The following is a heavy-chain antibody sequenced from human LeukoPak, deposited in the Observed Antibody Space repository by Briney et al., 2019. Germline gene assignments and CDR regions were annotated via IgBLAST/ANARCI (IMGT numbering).Heavy chain of an antibody. V-gene: IGHV4-31*02. D-gene: IGHD2-15*01. CDR1: GGSISNSGCFY. J-gene: IGHJ4*02. CDR3: ARISQSSGGFYY. CDR2: ISYRRST. Sequence: SQTLSLTCTVSGGSISNSGCFYWSWIRQHPGDGLEWIGFISYRRSTYYNPSLKSRVSMSVDTSRSQFSLRLTSVTDEDTAVYYCARISQSSGGFYYWGQGTLVTVSS.